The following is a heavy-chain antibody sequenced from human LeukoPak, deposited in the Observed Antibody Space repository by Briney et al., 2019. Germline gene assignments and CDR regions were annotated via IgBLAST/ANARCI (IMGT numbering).Heavy chain of an antibody. CDR3: ARRYYYDSSGYYYFDY. V-gene: IGHV1-8*01. D-gene: IGHD3-22*01. CDR2: MNPNSGNT. Sequence: GASVKVSCKASGYTFTSYDINWVRQATGQGLEWMGWMNPNSGNTGYAQKFQGRVTMTRNTSISTAYMELSSLRSEDTAVYYCARRYYYDSSGYYYFDYWGQGTLVTVSS. CDR1: GYTFTSYD. J-gene: IGHJ4*02.